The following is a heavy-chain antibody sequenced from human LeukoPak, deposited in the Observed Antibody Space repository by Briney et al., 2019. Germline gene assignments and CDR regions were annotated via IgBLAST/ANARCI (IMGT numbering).Heavy chain of an antibody. CDR3: AKDPGYTYPHGLNY. CDR2: ISGSGGST. J-gene: IGHJ4*02. CDR1: GFTFSSYA. D-gene: IGHD5-12*01. Sequence: GGSLRLSCAASGFTFSSYAMSWVRQAPGKGLEWVSSISGSGGSTYYADSVKGRFTISRDNSKNTLYVQMNSLRDEDTALYYCAKDPGYTYPHGLNYWGQGTLVTVSS. V-gene: IGHV3-23*01.